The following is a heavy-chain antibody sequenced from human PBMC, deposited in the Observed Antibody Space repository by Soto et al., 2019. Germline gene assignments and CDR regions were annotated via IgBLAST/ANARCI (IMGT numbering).Heavy chain of an antibody. D-gene: IGHD3-22*01. CDR2: INPSGGST. Sequence: GASVKVSCKVSGYTLTELSMHWVRQAPGQGLEWMGIINPSGGSTSYAQKFQGRVTMTRDTSTSTVYMELSSLRSEDTAVYYCAREFYDSSGYYYSAEYFQHWGQGTLVTVSS. CDR3: AREFYDSSGYYYSAEYFQH. V-gene: IGHV1-46*03. CDR1: GYTLTELS. J-gene: IGHJ1*01.